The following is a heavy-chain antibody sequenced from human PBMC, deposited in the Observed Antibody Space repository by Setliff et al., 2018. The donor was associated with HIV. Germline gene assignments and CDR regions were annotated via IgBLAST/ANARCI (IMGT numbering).Heavy chain of an antibody. CDR2: IYYSGST. Sequence: PSETLSLTCTVSGGSITNYYWSWIRQPPGKGLEWIGFIYYSGSTNYNPSLKSRVTISVDTSKHQFSLKLSSATAADTAVYYCARHARSITMTTDWYFDLWGRGTLVTVSS. CDR1: GGSITNYY. J-gene: IGHJ2*01. CDR3: ARHARSITMTTDWYFDL. V-gene: IGHV4-59*08. D-gene: IGHD3-22*01.